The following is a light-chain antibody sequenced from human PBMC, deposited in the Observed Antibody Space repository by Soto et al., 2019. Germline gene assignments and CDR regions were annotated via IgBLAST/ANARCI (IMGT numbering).Light chain of an antibody. Sequence: DIPMTQSPSSLSASVGDRVTITCRTSQSISRFLNWYQEKPGKAPKLLIYATSTLESGVPSRFSASGSGTDFTLTISSLQPEDSATYYCEQRYSTTPLTFGGGTKVEIK. CDR1: QSISRF. CDR2: ATS. CDR3: EQRYSTTPLT. J-gene: IGKJ4*01. V-gene: IGKV1-39*01.